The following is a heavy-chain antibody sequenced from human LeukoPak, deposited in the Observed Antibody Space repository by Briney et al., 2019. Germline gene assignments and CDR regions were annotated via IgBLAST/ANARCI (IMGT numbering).Heavy chain of an antibody. CDR3: VYGPNHYYFDH. CDR1: GGVISGYY. J-gene: IGHJ4*02. CDR2: LYYSGST. V-gene: IGHV4-59*01. Sequence: LGALFLTFTASGGVISGYYFTRIREPPRKDLEWIGYLYYSGSTNYNPSLKSRVTISLDASMKQFSLNLRSVTAADAAVYFCVYGPNHYYFDHWGQGTLVTVSS. D-gene: IGHD3-16*01.